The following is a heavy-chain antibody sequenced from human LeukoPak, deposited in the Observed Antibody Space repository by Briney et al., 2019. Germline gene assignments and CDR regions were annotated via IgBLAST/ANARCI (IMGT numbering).Heavy chain of an antibody. CDR1: GGSFSGYY. D-gene: IGHD3-10*01. V-gene: IGHV4-34*01. Sequence: SETLSLTCAVYGGSFSGYYWSWIRQPPGKGLEWIGEINHSGSTNYNPSLKSRVTISVDTTKSQFSQKLSSVTAADTAVYYCATHQHPNDNYYYGSGSYYRYYYYYMDVWGKGTTVNISS. CDR3: ATHQHPNDNYYYGSGSYYRYYYYYMDV. J-gene: IGHJ6*03. CDR2: INHSGST.